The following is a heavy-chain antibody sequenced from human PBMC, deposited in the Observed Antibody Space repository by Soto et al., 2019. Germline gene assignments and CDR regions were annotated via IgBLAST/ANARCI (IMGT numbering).Heavy chain of an antibody. CDR1: GFTFRHYD. CDR3: ARTDRDFSGLDV. J-gene: IGHJ6*02. V-gene: IGHV3-13*05. Sequence: EVQLVESGGGLVQPGGSLRLSCEASGFTFRHYDMHWVRQGTGKGLEWVSGISAAGDPDYADSVEGRFTISRENAQNSFFLQMNSLRVGDTAVYYCARTDRDFSGLDVWGQGTKVIVSS. CDR2: ISAAGDP.